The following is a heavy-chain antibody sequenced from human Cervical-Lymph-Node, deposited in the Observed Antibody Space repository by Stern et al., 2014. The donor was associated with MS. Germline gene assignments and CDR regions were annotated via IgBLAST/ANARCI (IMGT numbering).Heavy chain of an antibody. CDR1: GFTFSSYS. Sequence: EVQLLESGGGLVKPGGSLRLSCAASGFTFSSYSMNWVRQAPGKGLEWVASIRSGGSYIYYADSLQGRFTISRENAKNSLYLQMNSLRAEDTAVYYCARGRGGNYRYYFDYWGQGTLVTVSS. CDR2: IRSGGSYI. J-gene: IGHJ4*02. D-gene: IGHD4-23*01. CDR3: ARGRGGNYRYYFDY. V-gene: IGHV3-21*01.